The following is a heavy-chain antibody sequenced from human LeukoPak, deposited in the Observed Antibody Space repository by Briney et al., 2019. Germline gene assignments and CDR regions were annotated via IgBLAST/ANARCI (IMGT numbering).Heavy chain of an antibody. D-gene: IGHD2-15*01. CDR3: ARADFFGSCSGGSCPNWIDP. Sequence: ASVKVSCKASGYTFTSYDINWVRQATGQGLEWMGWMNPNSGNIGYAQKFQGRVTMTRNTSISTAYMELSSLRSEDTAVYYCARADFFGSCSGGSCPNWIDPWGQGTLVTVSS. CDR2: MNPNSGNI. V-gene: IGHV1-8*01. CDR1: GYTFTSYD. J-gene: IGHJ5*02.